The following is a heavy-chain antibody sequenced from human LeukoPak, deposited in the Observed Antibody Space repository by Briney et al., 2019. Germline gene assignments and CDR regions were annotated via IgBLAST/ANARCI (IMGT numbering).Heavy chain of an antibody. CDR2: INWNGGST. CDR1: GFTVTNNY. J-gene: IGHJ4*02. Sequence: GGSLRLSCAASGFTVTNNYMTWVRLAPGKGLEWVSGINWNGGSTGYADSVKGRFTISRDNAKNSLYLQMNSLRAEDTALYYCARVGRLYRSLDNWGQGTLVTVSS. CDR3: ARVGRLYRSLDN. V-gene: IGHV3-20*04. D-gene: IGHD6-19*01.